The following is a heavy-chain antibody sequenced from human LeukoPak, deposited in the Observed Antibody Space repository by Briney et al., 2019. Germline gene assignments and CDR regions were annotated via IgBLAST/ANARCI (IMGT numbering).Heavy chain of an antibody. CDR1: GGSFSSYY. D-gene: IGHD1-26*01. CDR2: IYYSGST. V-gene: IGHV4-59*01. CDR3: ARESGSYWGRYFDY. J-gene: IGHJ4*02. Sequence: SETLSLTCTVSGGSFSSYYWSWIRQPPGKGLEWIGYIYYSGSTNYNPSLKSRVTISVDTSKNQFSLKLSSVTAADTAVYYCARESGSYWGRYFDYWGQGTLVTVSS.